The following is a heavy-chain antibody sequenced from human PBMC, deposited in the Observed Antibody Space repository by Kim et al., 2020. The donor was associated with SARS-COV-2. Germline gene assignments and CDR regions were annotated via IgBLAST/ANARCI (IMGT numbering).Heavy chain of an antibody. CDR2: IYRGST. CDR3: ARHYSIDPFDI. CDR1: GASIRNYY. V-gene: IGHV4-59*08. Sequence: SETLSLTCTVSGASIRNYYWSWIRQPPGKELEWIGYIYRGSTNYNPSLKSRVTMSVDTSKSQFSLELSSVTAADTAIYYCARHYSIDPFDIWGQGTMVTV. J-gene: IGHJ3*02. D-gene: IGHD2-15*01.